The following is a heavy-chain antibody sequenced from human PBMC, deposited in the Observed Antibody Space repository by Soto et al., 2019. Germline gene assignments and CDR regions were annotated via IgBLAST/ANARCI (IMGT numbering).Heavy chain of an antibody. CDR3: ARIYLRGGYSTYYFDY. CDR2: IYYSGST. J-gene: IGHJ4*02. CDR1: GGSLSSSSYY. D-gene: IGHD3-22*01. Sequence: QLQLQESGPGLVKPSETLSLTCTVSGGSLSSSSYYWGWIRQPPGKGLEWIGSIYYSGSTYYNPSLKSRVTRPGDTSKNQFSLKLNSVTAADTAVYYCARIYLRGGYSTYYFDYWCQGTLVTVSS. V-gene: IGHV4-39*01.